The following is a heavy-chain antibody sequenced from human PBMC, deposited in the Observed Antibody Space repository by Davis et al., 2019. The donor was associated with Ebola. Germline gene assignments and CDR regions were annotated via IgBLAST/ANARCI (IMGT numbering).Heavy chain of an antibody. D-gene: IGHD3-9*01. CDR3: ARAGAYYDILTGYLANWFDP. Sequence: MPSETLSLTCTLPGGSISSGGYYCSWIRQHPGKGLEWIGYTHYSGSTYYNPSLKSRVTISVDTSKHQFSLKLSSVTAADTAVYYCARAGAYYDILTGYLANWFDPWGQGTLVTVSS. CDR2: THYSGST. V-gene: IGHV4-31*03. CDR1: GGSISSGGYY. J-gene: IGHJ5*02.